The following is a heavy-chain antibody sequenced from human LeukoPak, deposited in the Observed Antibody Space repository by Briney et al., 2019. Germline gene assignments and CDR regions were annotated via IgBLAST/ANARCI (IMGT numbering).Heavy chain of an antibody. CDR1: RGTPTSYA. D-gene: IGHD2-2*01. CDR3: ARVYCSSTSCYETRFDP. Sequence: SVNVSSKASRGTPTSYAISSVPEAPGPGVRGWGGIILTIGTANYAQKFQGRVTITADKSTSTAYMELSSLRSEDTAVYYCARVYCSSTSCYETRFDPWGQGTLVTVSS. CDR2: IILTIGTA. V-gene: IGHV1-69*06. J-gene: IGHJ5*02.